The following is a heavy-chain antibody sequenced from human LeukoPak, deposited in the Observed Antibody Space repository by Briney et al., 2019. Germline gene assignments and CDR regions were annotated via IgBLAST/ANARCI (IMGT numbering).Heavy chain of an antibody. CDR3: AREETYYDILTGPHYYGMDV. J-gene: IGHJ6*02. V-gene: IGHV3-66*01. CDR2: IYSGGST. Sequence: GGSLRPSCAASGFTVSSNYMSWVRQAPGKGLEWVSVIYSGGSTYYADSVKGRFTISRDNSKNTLYLQMNSLRAEDTAVYYCAREETYYDILTGPHYYGMDVWGQGTTVTVSS. D-gene: IGHD3-9*01. CDR1: GFTVSSNY.